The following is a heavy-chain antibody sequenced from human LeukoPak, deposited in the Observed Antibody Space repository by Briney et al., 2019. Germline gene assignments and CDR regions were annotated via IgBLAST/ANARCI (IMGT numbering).Heavy chain of an antibody. J-gene: IGHJ4*02. Sequence: GGSLRLSCAASGLTVSSNCMSWVRQAPGKGLEWVSFIYSGGNTYYADSVKGRFTISRDNSKNTVHLQMNSLRAEDTAVYYCAHHVPAAISYFDYWGQGTLVTVSS. CDR3: AHHVPAAISYFDY. D-gene: IGHD2-2*01. V-gene: IGHV3-53*01. CDR1: GLTVSSNC. CDR2: IYSGGNT.